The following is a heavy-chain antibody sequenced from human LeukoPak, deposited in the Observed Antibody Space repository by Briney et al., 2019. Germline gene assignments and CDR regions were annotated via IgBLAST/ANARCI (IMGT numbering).Heavy chain of an antibody. D-gene: IGHD3-10*01. J-gene: IGHJ4*02. CDR2: INHSGST. CDR3: ARVRNYGSGSYYPYYFDY. CDR1: GGSFSGYY. Sequence: PSETLSLTCAVYGGSFSGYYWSWIRQPPGKGLEWIGEINHSGSTNYNPSLKSRVTISVDTSKNQFSPKLSSVTAADTAVYYCARVRNYGSGSYYPYYFDYWGQGTLVTVSS. V-gene: IGHV4-34*01.